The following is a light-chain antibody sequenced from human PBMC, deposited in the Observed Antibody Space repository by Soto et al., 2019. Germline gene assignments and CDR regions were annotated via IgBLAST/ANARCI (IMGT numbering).Light chain of an antibody. J-gene: IGKJ1*01. CDR3: QQYNSYSQT. V-gene: IGKV3-11*01. CDR2: DAS. Sequence: IVLTQSPAPLSLSPGERATLSCRASQSVSSYLAWYQQKPGQAPRLLIYDASNRATGIPARFSGSGSGTEFTLTISSLQPDDFATYYCQQYNSYSQTFGQGTKVDIK. CDR1: QSVSSY.